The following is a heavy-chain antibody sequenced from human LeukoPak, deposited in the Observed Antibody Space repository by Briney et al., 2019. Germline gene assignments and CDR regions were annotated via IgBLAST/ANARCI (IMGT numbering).Heavy chain of an antibody. Sequence: ASVKVSCKTSGYTFTSFDINWVRQATGQGLEWMGWMNPNSGNTGYAQKFQGGVTMTRDTSISTAYMELSSLRSEDTAVYYCARTHYYDSTDNWFDPWGQGTLVTVSS. J-gene: IGHJ5*02. CDR1: GYTFTSFD. CDR2: MNPNSGNT. D-gene: IGHD3-22*01. CDR3: ARTHYYDSTDNWFDP. V-gene: IGHV1-8*01.